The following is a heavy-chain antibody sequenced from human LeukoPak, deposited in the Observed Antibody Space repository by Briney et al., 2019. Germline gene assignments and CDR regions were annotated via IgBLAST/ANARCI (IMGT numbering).Heavy chain of an antibody. J-gene: IGHJ3*02. Sequence: KASETLSLTCTVSGGSISSYYWSWIRQPPGKGLEWIGYIYYSGSTYYNPSLKSRVTISVDTSKNQFSLKLSSVTAADTAVYYCAREADLEYSSSFGAFDIWGQGTMVTVSS. V-gene: IGHV4-59*01. CDR1: GGSISSYY. D-gene: IGHD6-6*01. CDR2: IYYSGST. CDR3: AREADLEYSSSFGAFDI.